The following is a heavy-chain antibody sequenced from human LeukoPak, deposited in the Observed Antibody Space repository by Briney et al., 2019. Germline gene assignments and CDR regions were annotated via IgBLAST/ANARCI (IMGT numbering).Heavy chain of an antibody. CDR3: ARDSGYYDSSGYYSSNYYYYYGMDV. CDR1: GFTVSSNY. Sequence: GGSLRLSCAASGFTVSSNYMSWVRQAPGKGLEWVSVIYSGGSTYYADSVKGRFTISRHNSKNTLYLQMNSLRAEDTAVYYCARDSGYYDSSGYYSSNYYYYYGMDVWGQGTTVTVSS. CDR2: IYSGGST. D-gene: IGHD3-22*01. J-gene: IGHJ6*02. V-gene: IGHV3-53*04.